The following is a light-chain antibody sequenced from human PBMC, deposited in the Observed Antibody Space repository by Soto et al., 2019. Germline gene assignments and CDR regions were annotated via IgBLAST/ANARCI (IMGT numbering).Light chain of an antibody. CDR1: SRDVGGYNY. J-gene: IGLJ3*02. CDR3: SSYAGSNMGV. Sequence: QSALTQPPCASGSPGQSVTISCTGTSRDVGGYNYVSWYQQHPGKAPKLMIYEVSKRPSGVPDRFSGSKSGNTASLTVSGLQAEDEADYYCSSYAGSNMGVLGGGTKRTVL. V-gene: IGLV2-8*01. CDR2: EVS.